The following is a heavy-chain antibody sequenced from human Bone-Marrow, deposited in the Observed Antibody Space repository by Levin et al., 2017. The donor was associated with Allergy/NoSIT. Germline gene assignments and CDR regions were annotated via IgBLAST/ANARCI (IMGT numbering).Heavy chain of an antibody. CDR1: GFSLSNARMG. Sequence: SGPTLVKPTETLTLTCTVSGFSLSNARMGVSWIRQPPGKALEWLAHIFSNDEKSYSTSLKSRLTISKDTSKSQVVLTMTNMDPVDTATYYCARIRELYDYIWGSYRLDAFDIWGQGTMVTVSS. V-gene: IGHV2-26*01. D-gene: IGHD3-16*02. CDR2: IFSNDEK. J-gene: IGHJ3*02. CDR3: ARIRELYDYIWGSYRLDAFDI.